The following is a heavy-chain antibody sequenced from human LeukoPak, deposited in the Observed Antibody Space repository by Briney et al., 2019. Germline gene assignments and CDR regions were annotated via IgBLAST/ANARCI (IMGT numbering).Heavy chain of an antibody. CDR2: IIPIFGTA. J-gene: IGHJ3*02. CDR1: GGTFSSYA. CDR3: ARACSGSYDLDAFDI. D-gene: IGHD1-26*01. Sequence: GASVRVSCKASGGTFSSYAISWVRQAPGQGLEWMGRIIPIFGTANYAQKFQGRVTITTDESTSTAYMELSSLRSGDTAVYYCARACSGSYDLDAFDIWGQGTMVTVSS. V-gene: IGHV1-69*05.